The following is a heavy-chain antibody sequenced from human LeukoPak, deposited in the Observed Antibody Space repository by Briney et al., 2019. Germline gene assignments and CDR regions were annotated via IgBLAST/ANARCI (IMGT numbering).Heavy chain of an antibody. D-gene: IGHD6-13*01. V-gene: IGHV1-2*02. CDR1: GYTFTGYY. J-gene: IGHJ6*02. CDR2: VNTNSGGT. CDR3: ARDSSSWYLTYYYYGMDV. Sequence: ASVKVSCKASGYTFTGYYMHWVRQAPGHGLEWLGWVNTNSGGTNYAQKFEGRVNMARDTSISTAYMELSRLRSDDTAVYYCARDSSSWYLTYYYYGMDVWGQGTTVTVSS.